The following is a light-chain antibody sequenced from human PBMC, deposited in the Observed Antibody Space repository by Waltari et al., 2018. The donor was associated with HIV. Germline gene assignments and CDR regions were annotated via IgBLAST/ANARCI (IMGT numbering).Light chain of an antibody. CDR2: EDT. V-gene: IGLV6-57*01. CDR3: QSYGSTNQV. CDR1: RGSIASNY. Sequence: FVLTQPHSVSEPPGNTVTISCTRNRGSIASNYVQWYQPRPGSSPTTVIYEDTQRPSGVPDRFSGSIDSSSNSASLSISGLTTEDEADYYCQSYGSTNQVFGGGTKLTVL. J-gene: IGLJ2*01.